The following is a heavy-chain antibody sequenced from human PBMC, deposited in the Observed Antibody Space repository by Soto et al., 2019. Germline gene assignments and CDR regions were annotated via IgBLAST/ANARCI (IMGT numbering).Heavy chain of an antibody. V-gene: IGHV3-30-3*01. D-gene: IGHD5-12*01. CDR2: ISYEGSNK. CDR1: GFTFSSYA. CDR3: AKDFIGAEADAFDI. J-gene: IGHJ3*02. Sequence: PGGSLRLSCAASGFTFSSYAMYWVRQAPGKGLEWVAVISYEGSNKYYADSVKGRFTISRDNSKNTLYLQMNSLRAEDTAVYYFAKDFIGAEADAFDIWGQGRMVTVSS.